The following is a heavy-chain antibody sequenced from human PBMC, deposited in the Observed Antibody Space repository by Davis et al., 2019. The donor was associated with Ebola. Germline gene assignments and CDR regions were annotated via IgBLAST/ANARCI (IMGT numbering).Heavy chain of an antibody. D-gene: IGHD5-18*01. CDR1: GYSFTNYW. V-gene: IGHV5-51*01. CDR3: ARQGIDTSMLDYHYYGMDV. CDR2: ISPDDSDP. J-gene: IGHJ6*02. Sequence: GESLKISCKTSGYSFTNYWIGWVRQMPGKGLEWMGIISPDDSDPRYRPSFQGQITISVDKSISTAYLQWSSLKASDTAIYYCARQGIDTSMLDYHYYGMDVWGQGTTVTVSS.